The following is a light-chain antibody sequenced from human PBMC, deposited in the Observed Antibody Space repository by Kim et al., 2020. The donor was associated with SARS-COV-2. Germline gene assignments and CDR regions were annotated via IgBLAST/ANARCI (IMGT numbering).Light chain of an antibody. V-gene: IGKV4-1*01. CDR3: QQYFSTPPWT. CDR1: QTVLYRYNDKNY. Sequence: EIVMTQSPDSLALSLGERATIKCKSSQTVLYRYNDKNYLAWYQQKPGQSPKLLISWASTREPGVPDRFSCSGSGADFTLTISSLQAEDVATYYSQQYFSTPPWTFGQGTKVDIK. CDR2: WAS. J-gene: IGKJ1*01.